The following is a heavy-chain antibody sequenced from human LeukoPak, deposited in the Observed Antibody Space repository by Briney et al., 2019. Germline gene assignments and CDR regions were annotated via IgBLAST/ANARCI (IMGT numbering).Heavy chain of an antibody. Sequence: ASVKVSCKASVGTFSSYAISWVRQAPGQGLEWMGGIIPIFGTANYAQKFQGRVTITTDESTSTAYMELRSLRSEDTAVCYCERSRRSGSAQDDFDIWGQGTMVTVSS. CDR1: VGTFSSYA. J-gene: IGHJ3*02. V-gene: IGHV1-69*05. CDR3: ERSRRSGSAQDDFDI. D-gene: IGHD3-3*01. CDR2: IIPIFGTA.